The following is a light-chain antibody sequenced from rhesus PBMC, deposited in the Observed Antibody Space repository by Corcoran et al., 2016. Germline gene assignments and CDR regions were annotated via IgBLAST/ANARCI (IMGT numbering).Light chain of an antibody. CDR1: QSISNW. CDR3: QQYSSSPRT. CDR2: RAA. J-gene: IGKJ1*01. V-gene: IGKV1-22*01. Sequence: DIQMTQSPSSLSASVGDTVTITCRASQSISNWLAWFQQKPGKAPRPLINRAATLQSGVPLRFSGSGSGTDCTLTISSLQSEDSATYYCQQYSSSPRTFGQGTKVGIK.